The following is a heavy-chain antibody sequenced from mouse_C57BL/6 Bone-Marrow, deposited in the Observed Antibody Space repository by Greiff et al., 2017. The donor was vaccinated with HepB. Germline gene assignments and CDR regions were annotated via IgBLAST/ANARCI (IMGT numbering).Heavy chain of an antibody. CDR1: GYTFTSYG. CDR2: IYPRSGNT. J-gene: IGHJ3*01. V-gene: IGHV1-81*01. CDR3: ARGYSNYSWFAY. Sequence: QVQLQQPGAELARPGASVKLSCKASGYTFTSYGISWVKQRTGQGLEWIGEIYPRSGNTYYNEKFKGKATLTADKSSSTAYMELRSLTSEDSAVYYCARGYSNYSWFAYWGRRTLVTVAA. D-gene: IGHD2-5*01.